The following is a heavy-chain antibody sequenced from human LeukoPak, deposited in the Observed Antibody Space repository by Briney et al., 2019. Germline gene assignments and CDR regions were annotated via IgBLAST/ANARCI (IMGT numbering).Heavy chain of an antibody. J-gene: IGHJ4*02. CDR2: ISWNSGSI. Sequence: RTGGSLRLSCAVSGFTFDDNAMHWVRQAPGKGLEWVSGISWNSGSIAYADSVRGRFTVSRDNAKNSLYLRMSSLRAEDTAFYYCVKDSDGADSPYWGQGILVTVSS. CDR3: VKDSDGADSPY. D-gene: IGHD4-23*01. CDR1: GFTFDDNA. V-gene: IGHV3-9*01.